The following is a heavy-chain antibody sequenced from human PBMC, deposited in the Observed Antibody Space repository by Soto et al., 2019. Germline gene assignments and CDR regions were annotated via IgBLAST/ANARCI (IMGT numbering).Heavy chain of an antibody. V-gene: IGHV1-18*01. D-gene: IGHD3-10*01. J-gene: IGHJ4*02. CDR3: ARGAYYGSVSYYHLDY. CDR1: GYTFTSYG. CDR2: ISAYNGNT. Sequence: ASLNVSCNASGYTFTSYGISWGRQAHGQGLEWMGWISAYNGNTNYAQKLQGRVTMTTDTSTSTAYMELRSLRSDDTAVYYCARGAYYGSVSYYHLDYWGQVTLVTVSS.